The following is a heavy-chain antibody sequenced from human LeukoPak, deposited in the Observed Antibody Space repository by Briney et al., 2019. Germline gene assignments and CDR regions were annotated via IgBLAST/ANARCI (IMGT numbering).Heavy chain of an antibody. CDR2: ISVYNGNT. CDR1: AYTFDTYG. CDR3: ARDAAPSYSRATWFDP. V-gene: IGHV1-18*01. D-gene: IGHD1-26*01. J-gene: IGHJ5*02. Sequence: ASVKVSCKASAYTFDTYGITWVRQAPGQGLEWMGWISVYNGNTNYAQKFQGRVTMTRDTSISTAYMELSRLRSDDTTVYYCARDAAPSYSRATWFDPWGQGTLVTVSS.